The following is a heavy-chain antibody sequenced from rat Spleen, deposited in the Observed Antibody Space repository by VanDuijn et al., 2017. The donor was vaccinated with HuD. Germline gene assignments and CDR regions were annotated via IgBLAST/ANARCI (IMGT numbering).Heavy chain of an antibody. D-gene: IGHD1-2*01. CDR2: IVYDGSSY. J-gene: IGHJ2*01. V-gene: IGHV5-17*01. Sequence: EVQLVESGGGLVQPGRSLRLSCAGSGFTFSDYAMAWVRQAPKKGLEWVATIVYDGSSYYYRDSVKGRFTISRDNAKNSLYLQMDSLRSEDTATYYCARVGGKYSSYNYLDNWGQGDKVTVSS. CDR3: ARVGGKYSSYNYLDN. CDR1: GFTFSDYA.